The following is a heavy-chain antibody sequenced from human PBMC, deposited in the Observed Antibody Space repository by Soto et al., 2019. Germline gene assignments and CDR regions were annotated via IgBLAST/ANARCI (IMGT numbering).Heavy chain of an antibody. CDR2: IYYSGST. CDR3: ARQVSSSRGYYYYGMDV. V-gene: IGHV4-39*01. J-gene: IGHJ6*02. Sequence: ETLSLTCTVSGGSISSSSYYWGWIRQPPGKGLEWIGSIYYSGSTYYNPSLKSRVTISVDTSKNQFSLKLSSVTAADTAVYYCARQVSSSRGYYYYGMDVWGQGTTVTVSS. CDR1: GGSISSSSYY. D-gene: IGHD6-13*01.